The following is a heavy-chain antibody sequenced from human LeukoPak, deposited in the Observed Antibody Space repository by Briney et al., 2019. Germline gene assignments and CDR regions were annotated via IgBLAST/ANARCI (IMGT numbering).Heavy chain of an antibody. CDR2: IIPILGIA. Sequence: SVKVSCKASGGTFSSYTISWVRQAPGQGLEWMGRIIPILGIANYAQKFQGRVTITADKSTSTAYMELSSLRSEDTAVYYCARGRSNAGRPLDYWGQGTLVTVSS. J-gene: IGHJ4*02. CDR1: GGTFSSYT. V-gene: IGHV1-69*02. CDR3: ARGRSNAGRPLDY.